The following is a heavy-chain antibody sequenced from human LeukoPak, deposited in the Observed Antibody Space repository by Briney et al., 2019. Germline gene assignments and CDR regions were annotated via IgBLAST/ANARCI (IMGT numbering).Heavy chain of an antibody. V-gene: IGHV4-34*01. CDR3: AGSSSWYDPLDY. CDR1: GGSFSGYY. CDR2: INHSGST. Sequence: SETLSLTCAVYGGSFSGYYWSWIRQPPGTGLEWIGEINHSGSTNYNPSLKSRVTISVDTSKNQFSLKLSSMTAADTAVYYCAGSSSWYDPLDYWGQGTLVTVSS. J-gene: IGHJ4*02. D-gene: IGHD6-13*01.